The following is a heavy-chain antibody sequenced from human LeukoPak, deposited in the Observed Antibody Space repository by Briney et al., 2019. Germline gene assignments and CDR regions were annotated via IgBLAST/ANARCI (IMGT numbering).Heavy chain of an antibody. Sequence: GGSLRLSCAASGFTFTTYSLNWVRQAPGKGLEWVSSISSSSSYIYYADSVKGRFTVSRDNARNSLSLHMYSLRVEDTAVYYCARDLYGDYVFDFWGQGTLVTVPS. D-gene: IGHD4-17*01. J-gene: IGHJ4*02. V-gene: IGHV3-21*01. CDR2: ISSSSSYI. CDR1: GFTFTTYS. CDR3: ARDLYGDYVFDF.